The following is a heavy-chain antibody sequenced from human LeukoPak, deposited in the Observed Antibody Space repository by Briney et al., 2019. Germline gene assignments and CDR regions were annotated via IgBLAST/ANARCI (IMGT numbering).Heavy chain of an antibody. J-gene: IGHJ4*02. V-gene: IGHV3-23*01. Sequence: GGSLRLSCAASGFTFSYYAMSWVRQAPGKGLEWLSSISDSGGTAYYADSVKGRFTISRDNSKNTLYLQINNLRGEDTAIYSCARDRDSGPSGLGYWGQGTLVTVSS. CDR2: ISDSGGTA. D-gene: IGHD6-6*01. CDR1: GFTFSYYA. CDR3: ARDRDSGPSGLGY.